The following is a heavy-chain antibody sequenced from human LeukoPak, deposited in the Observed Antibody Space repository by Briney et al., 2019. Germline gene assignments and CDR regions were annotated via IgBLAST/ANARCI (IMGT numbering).Heavy chain of an antibody. Sequence: GASVKVSCKASGYTFTSYDINWVRQATGQGLEWMGRMNPNSGNTGYVEKFQGRVTMTRNTSISTAYMELSSLRSEDTAIYYCARSRWLQLDAFDIWGQGTMVTVSS. CDR1: GYTFTSYD. CDR3: ARSRWLQLDAFDI. CDR2: MNPNSGNT. J-gene: IGHJ3*02. V-gene: IGHV1-8*01. D-gene: IGHD5-24*01.